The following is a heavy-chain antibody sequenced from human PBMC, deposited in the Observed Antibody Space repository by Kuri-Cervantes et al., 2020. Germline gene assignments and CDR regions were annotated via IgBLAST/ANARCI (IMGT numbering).Heavy chain of an antibody. Sequence: GESLKISCEGSGYSFTTYWIGWVRQMPGKGLEWMGIIHPGDSKTKYSPSFQGQVAISADKSTNTAYLLWSSLKASDTAMYYCARLLATMVRGDNHNWFDPWGQGTLVTVSS. V-gene: IGHV5-51*01. J-gene: IGHJ5*02. CDR2: IHPGDSKT. CDR1: GYSFTTYW. CDR3: ARLLATMVRGDNHNWFDP. D-gene: IGHD3-10*01.